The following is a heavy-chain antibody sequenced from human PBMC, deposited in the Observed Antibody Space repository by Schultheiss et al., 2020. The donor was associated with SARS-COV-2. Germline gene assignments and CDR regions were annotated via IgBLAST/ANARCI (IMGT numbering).Heavy chain of an antibody. J-gene: IGHJ5*02. V-gene: IGHV1-8*01. CDR2: MNPNSGNT. D-gene: IGHD4-17*01. Sequence: ASVKVSCKASGYTFTSYDINWVRQATGQGLEWMGWMNPNSGNTGYAQKFQGRVTITADESTSTAYMELSSLRSEDTAVYYCARDGYGDYTGHNWFDPWGQGTLVTVSS. CDR3: ARDGYGDYTGHNWFDP. CDR1: GYTFTSYD.